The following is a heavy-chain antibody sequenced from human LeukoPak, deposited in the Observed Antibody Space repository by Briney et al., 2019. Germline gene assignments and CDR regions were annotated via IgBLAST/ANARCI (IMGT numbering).Heavy chain of an antibody. CDR3: ARGQTYSGSYY. J-gene: IGHJ4*02. V-gene: IGHV4-61*05. CDR1: GGSISSSSYY. CDR2: IYYSGST. Sequence: SETLSLTCTVSGGSISSSSYYWGWIRQPPGKGLEWIGYIYYSGSTNYNPSLKSRVTISVDTSKNQLSLKLSSVTAADTAVYYCARGQTYSGSYYWGQGTLVTVSS. D-gene: IGHD1-26*01.